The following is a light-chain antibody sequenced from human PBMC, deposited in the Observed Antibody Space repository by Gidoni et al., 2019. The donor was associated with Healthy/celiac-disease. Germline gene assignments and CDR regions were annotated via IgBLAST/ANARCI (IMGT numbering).Light chain of an antibody. J-gene: IGKJ1*01. V-gene: IGKV3-20*01. CDR2: GAS. CDR3: QQYGSSPQT. CDR1: QSVSSRS. Sequence: EIVLTPSPGTLSLSPGERATLSCRSSQSVSSRSLAWYQQKPGQAPRLLIYGASSRATGIPDRFSGSGAGTDFTLTISRLEPEDFAVYYCQQYGSSPQTFGQGTKVEIK.